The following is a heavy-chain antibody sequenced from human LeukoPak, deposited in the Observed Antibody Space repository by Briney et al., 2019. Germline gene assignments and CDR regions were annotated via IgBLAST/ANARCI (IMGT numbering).Heavy chain of an antibody. D-gene: IGHD3-22*01. CDR1: GYTFTGYY. CDR3: ARARRDYYDSSGYYYFDY. CDR2: INPNSGGT. Sequence: GASVKVSCKASGYTFTGYYMHWVRQAPGQGLEWMGWINPNSGGTNYAQKFQGRVTMTRDTSISTAYMELRRLRSDDTAVYYCARARRDYYDSSGYYYFDYWGQGTLVNVSS. V-gene: IGHV1-2*02. J-gene: IGHJ4*02.